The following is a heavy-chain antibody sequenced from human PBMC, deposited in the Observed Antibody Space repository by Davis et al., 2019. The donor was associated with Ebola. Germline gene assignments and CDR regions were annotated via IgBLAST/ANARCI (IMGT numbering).Heavy chain of an antibody. CDR3: ARGTRDTAM. D-gene: IGHD5-18*01. V-gene: IGHV1-8*01. Sequence: AASVKVSCKASGYTFTSYDINWVRQATGQGLEWMGWMNPNSGNTGYAQNFQGRVTMTRNTSISTAYMELSRLRSEDTAGYYCARGTRDTAMWGQGTLVTVSS. J-gene: IGHJ4*02. CDR2: MNPNSGNT. CDR1: GYTFTSYD.